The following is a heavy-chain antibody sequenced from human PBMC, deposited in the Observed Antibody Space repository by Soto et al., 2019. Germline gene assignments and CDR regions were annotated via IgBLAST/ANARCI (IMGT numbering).Heavy chain of an antibody. V-gene: IGHV3-33*01. D-gene: IGHD3-10*01. CDR2: IWYDGSNK. Sequence: QVQLVESGGGVVQPGRSLRLSCAASGFTFSSYGMHWVRQAPGKGLEWVAVIWYDGSNKYYADSVKGRFTISRDNSKNTLYLQMNSLGAEDTAVYYCARDHYYGSGRPSLDYWGQGTLVTVSS. CDR1: GFTFSSYG. CDR3: ARDHYYGSGRPSLDY. J-gene: IGHJ4*02.